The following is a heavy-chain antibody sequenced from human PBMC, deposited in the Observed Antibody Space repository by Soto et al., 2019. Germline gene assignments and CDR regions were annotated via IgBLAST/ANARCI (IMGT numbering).Heavy chain of an antibody. D-gene: IGHD2-21*02. V-gene: IGHV3-15*07. CDR3: TTDLEVLTAPDGGR. CDR2: IKSKTDGGTI. CDR1: GFTFTKAW. J-gene: IGHJ4*02. Sequence: EVQLVESGGGFVKQGGSLRLSGAASGFTFTKAWMNWVRQVPGKGLEWVGRIKSKTDGGTIDYAAPEKGRFTISRDDGENTMYLQLNILKSEDTGFYSCTTDLEVLTAPDGGRWGQGTLVTVSS.